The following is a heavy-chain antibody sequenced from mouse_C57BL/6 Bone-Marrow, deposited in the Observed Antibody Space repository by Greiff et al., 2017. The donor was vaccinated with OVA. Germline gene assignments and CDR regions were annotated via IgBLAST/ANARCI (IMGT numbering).Heavy chain of an antibody. CDR3: ARDDGSSNYAMDY. CDR1: GFTFSDYG. CDR2: ISSGSSTI. Sequence: EVKVVESGGGLVKPGGSLKLSCAASGFTFSDYGIHWVRQAPEKGLEWVAYISSGSSTIYYADTVKGRFTISRDNAKNTLFLQMTSLRSEDTAMYYCARDDGSSNYAMDYWGQGTSVTVSS. D-gene: IGHD1-1*01. V-gene: IGHV5-17*01. J-gene: IGHJ4*01.